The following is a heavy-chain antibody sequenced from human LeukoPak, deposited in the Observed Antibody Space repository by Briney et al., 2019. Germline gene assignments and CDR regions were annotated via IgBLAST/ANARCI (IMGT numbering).Heavy chain of an antibody. CDR1: GFTFSSYS. J-gene: IGHJ6*02. Sequence: GGSLRLSCAASGFTFSSYSMNWVRQAPGKGLEWVSSISSSSSYIYYADSVKGRFTISRDNAKNSLYLQMNSLRAEDTAVYYCARDQAYCSSTSCYYYYYYGMDVWGQGTTVNVSS. D-gene: IGHD2-2*01. CDR2: ISSSSSYI. CDR3: ARDQAYCSSTSCYYYYYYGMDV. V-gene: IGHV3-21*01.